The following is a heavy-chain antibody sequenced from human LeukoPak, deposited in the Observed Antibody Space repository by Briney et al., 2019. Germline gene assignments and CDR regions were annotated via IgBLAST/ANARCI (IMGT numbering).Heavy chain of an antibody. D-gene: IGHD4-11*01. CDR1: GFTFSNYW. Sequence: PGGSLRLSFAASGFTFSNYWMHWVRQVPGKGLVWVSRINPGGSSTTYADSVKGRFTISRDNAKNTLYLQMNSLRAEDTAVYYCARSNQADDYWGQGTLVTVSS. J-gene: IGHJ4*02. CDR2: INPGGSST. CDR3: ARSNQADDY. V-gene: IGHV3-74*01.